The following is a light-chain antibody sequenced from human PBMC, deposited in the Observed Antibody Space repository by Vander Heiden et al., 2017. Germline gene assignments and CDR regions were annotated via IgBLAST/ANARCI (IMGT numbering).Light chain of an antibody. J-gene: IGKJ4*01. V-gene: IGKV1-39*01. CDR3: QQTARIPLT. Sequence: DIQMTQSPSSLSASVADRVTITCRASQSITSYLNWYQQKPGKAPKLLMYAASNLQSGVPSRFSGSGAGTDFTLTISSLQPEDFATYHCQQTARIPLTFGGGTKVEIK. CDR2: AAS. CDR1: QSITSY.